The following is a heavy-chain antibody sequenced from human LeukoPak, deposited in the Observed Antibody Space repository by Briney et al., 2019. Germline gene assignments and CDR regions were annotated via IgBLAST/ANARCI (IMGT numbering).Heavy chain of an antibody. D-gene: IGHD7-27*01. CDR3: ARDHNWGPDY. CDR2: IHPKTGVT. Sequence: GASVKVSCKASGYNFTATSLAGLGKAPGQGLEGMAWIHPKTGVTNYAERFQGRLSLTRDTSISTLYMELNSLTSDDTAVYYCARDHNWGPDYWGQGTLVSVSS. J-gene: IGHJ4*02. CDR1: GYNFTATS. V-gene: IGHV1-2*02.